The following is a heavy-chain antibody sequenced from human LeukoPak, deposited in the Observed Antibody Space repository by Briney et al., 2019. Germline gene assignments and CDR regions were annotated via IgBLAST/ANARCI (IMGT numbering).Heavy chain of an antibody. CDR2: ISSRDSTI. D-gene: IGHD1-26*01. CDR1: GFSFSSYE. CDR3: ARHGRLDY. Sequence: GGSLRLSCAASGFSFSSYEMTWVRQAPGKGLEWVSYISSRDSTIFYADSVKSRFTISRDNAKNSLYLQMNSLRAEDTAVYYCARHGRLDYWGQGTLVTVSS. J-gene: IGHJ4*02. V-gene: IGHV3-48*03.